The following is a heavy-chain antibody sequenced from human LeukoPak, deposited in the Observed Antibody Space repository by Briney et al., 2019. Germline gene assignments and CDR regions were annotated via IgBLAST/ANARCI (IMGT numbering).Heavy chain of an antibody. CDR3: AIAVAGTFAFDY. CDR2: INPNSGGT. D-gene: IGHD6-19*01. J-gene: IGHJ4*02. Sequence: GASVKVSCKASGYTFTGYYMHWVRQAPGQGLEWMGWINPNSGGTNYAQKFQGRVAMTRDTSISTAYMELSRLRSDDTAVYYCAIAVAGTFAFDYWGQGTLVTVSS. CDR1: GYTFTGYY. V-gene: IGHV1-2*02.